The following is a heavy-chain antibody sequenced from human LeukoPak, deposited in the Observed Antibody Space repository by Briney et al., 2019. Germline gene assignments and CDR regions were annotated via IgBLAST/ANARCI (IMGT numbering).Heavy chain of an antibody. V-gene: IGHV3-74*01. D-gene: IGHD6-19*01. CDR1: GFTFSSYW. CDR3: ARDGGYSSGWYPYYYYGMDV. Sequence: GGSLRLSCAASGFTFSSYWMHWVRHAPGKGLVWVSRINSDGSSTSYADSVKGRFTISRDNAKNTLYLQMNSLRAEDTAVYYCARDGGYSSGWYPYYYYGMDVWGQGTTVTVSS. CDR2: INSDGSST. J-gene: IGHJ6*02.